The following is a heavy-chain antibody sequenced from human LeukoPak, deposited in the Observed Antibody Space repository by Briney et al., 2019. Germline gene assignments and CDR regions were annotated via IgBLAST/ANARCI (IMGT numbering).Heavy chain of an antibody. Sequence: RTGGSLRLSCAASGFTFSNYWMSWVRQAPGKGLERVANINQDGSENYYVDSVKGRFTISRDNAKNSLYLQMNSLRAEDTAVYYCAGAPSSAWYFDWGQGTLVTVSS. V-gene: IGHV3-7*01. J-gene: IGHJ4*02. D-gene: IGHD6-19*01. CDR3: AGAPSSAWYFD. CDR1: GFTFSNYW. CDR2: INQDGSEN.